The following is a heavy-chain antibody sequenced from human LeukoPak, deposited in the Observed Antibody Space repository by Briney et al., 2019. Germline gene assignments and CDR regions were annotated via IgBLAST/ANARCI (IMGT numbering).Heavy chain of an antibody. CDR1: GFTFSVPW. CDR3: ARVRNSNGYDF. D-gene: IGHD2-21*01. CDR2: IYSDGGIT. Sequence: GGSLRLSCEASGFTFSVPWMDWIRQAPGKGPEWVSRIYSDGGITKYAGSVKGRFTISRDNARNTLYLQMNSLRAEDTAVYYCARVRNSNGYDFWGQGTMVIVSS. J-gene: IGHJ3*01. V-gene: IGHV3-74*03.